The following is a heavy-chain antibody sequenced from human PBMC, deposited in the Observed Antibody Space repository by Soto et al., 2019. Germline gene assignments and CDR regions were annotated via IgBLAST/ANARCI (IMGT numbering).Heavy chain of an antibody. CDR2: ISSSGTII. J-gene: IGHJ6*02. CDR1: GFTFSDYY. CDR3: ARGKSIFYGMDV. D-gene: IGHD2-15*01. V-gene: IGHV3-11*01. Sequence: GGSLRLSCAASGFTFSDYYISWIRQAPGKGLEWVSYISSSGTIIYHADSVKGRFTISRDNAKNSLFLQMNSLRAEDTAVYYCARGKSIFYGMDVWGQGTTVTVSS.